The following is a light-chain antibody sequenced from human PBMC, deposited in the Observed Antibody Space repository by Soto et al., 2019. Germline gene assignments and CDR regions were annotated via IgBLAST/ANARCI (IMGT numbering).Light chain of an antibody. CDR3: SSYGGSNSLV. Sequence: QSALTQPPSASGSPGQSVTISCTGTSSDVGGYNYVSWYQQHPGKVPKLMIYEVSKRPSGVPDRFSGSKSGNTASLTVSGLQTDDEADYYCSSYGGSNSLVFGGGTKLTVL. V-gene: IGLV2-8*01. CDR1: SSDVGGYNY. J-gene: IGLJ2*01. CDR2: EVS.